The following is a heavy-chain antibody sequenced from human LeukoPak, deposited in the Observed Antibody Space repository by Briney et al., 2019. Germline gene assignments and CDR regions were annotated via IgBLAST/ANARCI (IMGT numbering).Heavy chain of an antibody. J-gene: IGHJ4*02. CDR2: ISSSSSYT. CDR1: GFTFSDYY. V-gene: IGHV3-11*03. CDR3: ARRNHDSSSFGFDY. D-gene: IGHD6-13*01. Sequence: GGSLRLSCAASGFTFSDYYMSWIRQAPGKGLEWVSYISSSSSYTNYADSVKGRFTISRDNAKNSLYLQMNSLRAEDTAVYYCARRNHDSSSFGFDYWGQGTLVTVSS.